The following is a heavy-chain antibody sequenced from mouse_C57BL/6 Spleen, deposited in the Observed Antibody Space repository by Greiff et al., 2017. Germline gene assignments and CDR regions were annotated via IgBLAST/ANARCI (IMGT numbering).Heavy chain of an antibody. V-gene: IGHV5-9-1*02. CDR2: ISSGGDYI. CDR1: GFTFSSYA. CDR3: TREDYGNSAY. D-gene: IGHD2-1*01. Sequence: EVHLVESGEGLVKPGGSLKLSCAASGFTFSSYAMSWVRQTPEKRLEWVAYISSGGDYIYYADTVKGRFTISRDNARNTLYLQMSSLKSEDTAMYYCTREDYGNSAYWGQGTLVTVSA. J-gene: IGHJ3*01.